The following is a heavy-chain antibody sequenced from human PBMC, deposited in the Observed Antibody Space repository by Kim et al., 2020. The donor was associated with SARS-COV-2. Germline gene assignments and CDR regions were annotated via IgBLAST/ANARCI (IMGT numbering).Heavy chain of an antibody. V-gene: IGHV3-7*01. CDR2: IKQDGSEK. CDR3: ARGSSYDILLFDY. D-gene: IGHD3-9*01. Sequence: GGSLRLSCAASGFTFSSYWMSWVRQAPGKGLEWVANIKQDGSEKYYVDSVKGRFTISRDNAKNSLYLQMNSLRAEDTAVYYCARGSSYDILLFDYWGQGTLVTVSS. J-gene: IGHJ4*02. CDR1: GFTFSSYW.